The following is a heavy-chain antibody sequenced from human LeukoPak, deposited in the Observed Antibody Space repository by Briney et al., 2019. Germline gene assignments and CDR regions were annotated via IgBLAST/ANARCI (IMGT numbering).Heavy chain of an antibody. CDR2: ISGSGGTT. CDR1: GLPFSGYS. V-gene: IGHV3-48*01. CDR3: ARLGRFIRVDYFDY. D-gene: IGHD3-10*01. J-gene: IGHJ4*02. Sequence: GSLRVSCAASGLPFSGYSMSWVRQAPGKGLEWVAYISGSGGTTYYADSVKGRFTISRDNDKNSVSLQMNSLRAEDTAVYFCARLGRFIRVDYFDYWGQGLLVTVSS.